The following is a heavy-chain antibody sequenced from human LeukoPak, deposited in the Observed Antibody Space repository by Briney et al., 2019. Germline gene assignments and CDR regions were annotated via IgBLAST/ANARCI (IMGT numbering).Heavy chain of an antibody. Sequence: PSETLSLTCTVSGGSISSSSYYWGWIRQPPGKGLEWIGSIYYSGSTYYNPSLKSRVTISVDTSKNQFSLKLSSVTAADTAVYYCATQGPLGIAAAGLDYWGQGTLVTVSS. CDR1: GGSISSSSYY. J-gene: IGHJ4*02. CDR3: ATQGPLGIAAAGLDY. CDR2: IYYSGST. V-gene: IGHV4-39*07. D-gene: IGHD6-13*01.